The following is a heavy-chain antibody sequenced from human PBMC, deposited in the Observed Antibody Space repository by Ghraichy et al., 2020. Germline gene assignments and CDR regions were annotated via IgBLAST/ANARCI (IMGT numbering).Heavy chain of an antibody. CDR3: ARRYYFGSETYAVDI. CDR1: GFTFSNYW. J-gene: IGHJ3*02. V-gene: IGHV3-7*01. Sequence: LSLTCAASGFTFSNYWMNWVRQAPGKGLELVANIKQDGSEKYYVDSVKGRFTISRDNAKNSLYLQMNSLRAEDTAVYFCARRYYFGSETYAVDIWGQGTMVTVSS. CDR2: IKQDGSEK. D-gene: IGHD3-10*01.